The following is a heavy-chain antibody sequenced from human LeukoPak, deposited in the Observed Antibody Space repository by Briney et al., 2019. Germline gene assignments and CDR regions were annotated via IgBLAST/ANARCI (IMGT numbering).Heavy chain of an antibody. CDR2: IYYSGST. V-gene: IGHV4-59*08. CDR3: GRLPQGTWDFDR. D-gene: IGHD3/OR15-3a*01. J-gene: IGHJ2*01. CDR1: DVSISSSY. Sequence: PWETLSPTCTVPDVSISSSYWSWIRQPPGKGLEWIGYIYYSGSTNYNPSLKSRVTISVDTSKNQFSLKLSSVTAADTAVYYCGRLPQGTWDFDRRGRGTLVTVSS.